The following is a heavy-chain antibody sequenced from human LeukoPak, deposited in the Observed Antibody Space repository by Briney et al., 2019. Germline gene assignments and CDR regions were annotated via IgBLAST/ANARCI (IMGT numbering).Heavy chain of an antibody. CDR1: GGSISSYY. CDR2: IYYSGST. J-gene: IGHJ6*03. CDR3: ARVRGRIAARPRGHYYMDV. Sequence: SETLSLTCTVSGGSISSYYWSWIRQPPGKGLEWIGYIYYSGSTNYKPSLKSRVTISVDTSKNQFSLKLSSVTAADTAVYYCARVRGRIAARPRGHYYMDVWGKGTTVTVSS. D-gene: IGHD6-6*01. V-gene: IGHV4-59*01.